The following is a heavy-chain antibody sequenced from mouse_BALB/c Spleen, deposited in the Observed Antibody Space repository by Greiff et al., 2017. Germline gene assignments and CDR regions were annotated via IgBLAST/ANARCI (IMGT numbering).Heavy chain of an antibody. Sequence: VKLMESGPGLVQPSQSLSITCTVSGFTLTSYGVHWVRQSPGKGLEWLGVIWSGGSTDYNAAFISRLSISKDNSKSQVFFKMNSLQANDTAIYYCARNYDYYYAMDYWGQGTSVTVSS. V-gene: IGHV2-2*02. CDR3: ARNYDYYYAMDY. CDR2: IWSGGST. D-gene: IGHD2-4*01. J-gene: IGHJ4*01. CDR1: GFTLTSYG.